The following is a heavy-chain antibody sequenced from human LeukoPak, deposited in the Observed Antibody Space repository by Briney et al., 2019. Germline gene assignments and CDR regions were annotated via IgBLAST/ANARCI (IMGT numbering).Heavy chain of an antibody. D-gene: IGHD3-22*01. CDR1: GGSMSSYY. V-gene: IGHV4-59*01. CDR2: IYYSGST. Sequence: SETLSLTCTVSGGSMSSYYWSWLRQPPGKGLEWIGCIYYSGSTNYNPSLKSRVTISVDTSKNQFSLKLSSVNAADTAIYYCARGQLYHDSTGYSYWGQGTLVTVSS. J-gene: IGHJ4*02. CDR3: ARGQLYHDSTGYSY.